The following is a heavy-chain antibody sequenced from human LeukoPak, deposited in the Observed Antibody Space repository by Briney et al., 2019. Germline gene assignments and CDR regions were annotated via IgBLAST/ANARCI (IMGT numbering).Heavy chain of an antibody. D-gene: IGHD3-22*01. Sequence: GGSLRLSCAASGFTFSSYGMHWVRQAPGKGLEWVAFIRYDGSNKYYADSVKGRFTISRDNSKNTLYLQMNSLRAEDTAVYYCASHHYYDSSGYGFDPWGQGTLVTVSS. J-gene: IGHJ5*02. CDR2: IRYDGSNK. V-gene: IGHV3-30*02. CDR3: ASHHYYDSSGYGFDP. CDR1: GFTFSSYG.